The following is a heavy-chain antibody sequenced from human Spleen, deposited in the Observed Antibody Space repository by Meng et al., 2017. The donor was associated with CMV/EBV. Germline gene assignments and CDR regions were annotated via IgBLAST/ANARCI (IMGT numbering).Heavy chain of an antibody. V-gene: IGHV1-69*05. Sequence: SVKVSCKASGGTFSSYAISWVQQAPGQGLEWMGGIIPILGTANYAQKYQGRVTITTDESTSTAYMELSSLRSEDTAVHYCARGGYSSSAAGGYYYYGMDVWGQGTTVTVSS. CDR2: IIPILGTA. CDR1: GGTFSSYA. D-gene: IGHD6-6*01. J-gene: IGHJ6*02. CDR3: ARGGYSSSAAGGYYYYGMDV.